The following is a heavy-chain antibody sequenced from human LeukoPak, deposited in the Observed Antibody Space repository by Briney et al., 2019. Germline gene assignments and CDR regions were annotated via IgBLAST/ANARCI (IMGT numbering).Heavy chain of an antibody. CDR3: AKDNSVTTGVRRVYYYYMDV. V-gene: IGHV3-30*02. Sequence: GGSLRLSCAASGFTFSSYGMHWVRQAPGKGLEWVAFMRYDGSNKYYADSVKGRFTISRDNSKNTLYLQMNSLRAEDTAVYYCAKDNSVTTGVRRVYYYYMDVWGKGTTVTISS. D-gene: IGHD4-17*01. J-gene: IGHJ6*03. CDR1: GFTFSSYG. CDR2: MRYDGSNK.